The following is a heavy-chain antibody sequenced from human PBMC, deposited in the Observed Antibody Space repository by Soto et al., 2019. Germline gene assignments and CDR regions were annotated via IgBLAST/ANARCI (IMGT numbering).Heavy chain of an antibody. CDR3: ARERVTVVVATRRGCFDP. Sequence: SETLSLTCAVYGGSFSDYYWTWLRQPPGKGLEWIGEINDIGGASYNPSLKSRVTISVDTSRKQFSLKLSSLTAADTAVYYCARERVTVVVATRRGCFDPWGQGTLVTVSS. CDR1: GGSFSDYY. CDR2: INDIGGA. V-gene: IGHV4-34*01. J-gene: IGHJ5*02. D-gene: IGHD2-15*01.